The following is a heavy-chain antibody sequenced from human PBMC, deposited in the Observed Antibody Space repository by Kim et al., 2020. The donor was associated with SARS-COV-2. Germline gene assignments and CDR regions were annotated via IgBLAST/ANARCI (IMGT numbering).Heavy chain of an antibody. V-gene: IGHV4-34*01. J-gene: IGHJ4*02. Sequence: SETLSLTCAVYGGSFSGYYWSWIRQPPGKGLEWIGEINHSGSTNYNPSLKSRVTISVDTSKNQFSLKLISVTAADTAVYYCARGGGKAVDTAMVTSFDYWGQGTLVTVSS. CDR2: INHSGST. D-gene: IGHD5-18*01. CDR3: ARGGGKAVDTAMVTSFDY. CDR1: GGSFSGYY.